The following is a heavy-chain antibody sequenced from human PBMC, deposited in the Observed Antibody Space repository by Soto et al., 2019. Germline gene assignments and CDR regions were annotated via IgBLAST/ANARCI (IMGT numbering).Heavy chain of an antibody. Sequence: QVQLQESGPGLVKPSQTLSLTCTVSGGSISSGDYYWNWIRQPPGKGLEWIGLIYSTGSTYYNPSLKSRLTISVDMSKNQFSLKLTSVSAADTAVYYCARNDYDYVWESPGGDAFDIWGQGTMVTVSS. CDR3: ARNDYDYVWESPGGDAFDI. CDR1: GGSISSGDYY. V-gene: IGHV4-30-4*01. J-gene: IGHJ3*02. CDR2: IYSTGST. D-gene: IGHD3-16*01.